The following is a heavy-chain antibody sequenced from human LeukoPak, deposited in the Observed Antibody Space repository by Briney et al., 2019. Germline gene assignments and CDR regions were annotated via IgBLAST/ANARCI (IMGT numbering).Heavy chain of an antibody. Sequence: ASVKLSCKASGYTLTGYTMHWVRHAPGQGLEWMGWINPNSGGTNYAQKFQGRVTMTRDTSISTVYMELRRLRSDDTAVYYCARNVVVAATYQGYWGQGTLVIVSS. CDR1: GYTLTGYT. V-gene: IGHV1-2*02. CDR2: INPNSGGT. CDR3: ARNVVVAATYQGY. J-gene: IGHJ4*02. D-gene: IGHD2-15*01.